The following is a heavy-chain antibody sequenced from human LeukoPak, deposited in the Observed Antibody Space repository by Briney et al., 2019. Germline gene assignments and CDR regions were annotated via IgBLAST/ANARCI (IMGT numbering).Heavy chain of an antibody. CDR3: ASFLWVISFDY. D-gene: IGHD2-21*01. CDR1: GGSISSNNHY. J-gene: IGHJ4*02. Sequence: PSETLSLTCTVSGGSISSNNHYWGWIRQPPGKGLEWIGSIYYSGSTYYNPSLKSRVTISVDTSKNQFSLKLSSVTAADTAVYYCASFLWVISFDYWGQGTLLTVSS. CDR2: IYYSGST. V-gene: IGHV4-39*01.